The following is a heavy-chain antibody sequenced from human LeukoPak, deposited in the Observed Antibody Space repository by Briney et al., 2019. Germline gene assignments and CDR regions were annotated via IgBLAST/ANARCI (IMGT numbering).Heavy chain of an antibody. V-gene: IGHV4-34*01. CDR3: ARALYWSSWTLVFDY. D-gene: IGHD6-13*01. J-gene: IGHJ4*02. CDR2: INHSGST. Sequence: SETLSLTCAVHGGSFSGYYWSWIRQPPGKGLEWIGEINHSGSTNYNPSLKSRVTISVDTSKNQFSLKLSSVTAADTAVYYCARALYWSSWTLVFDYWGQGTLVTVSS. CDR1: GGSFSGYY.